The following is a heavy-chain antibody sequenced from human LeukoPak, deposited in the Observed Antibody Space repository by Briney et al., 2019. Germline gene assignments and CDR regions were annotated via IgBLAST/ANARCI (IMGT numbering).Heavy chain of an antibody. CDR2: IYTSGAT. CDR1: GEFIINRSYY. D-gene: IGHD5-12*01. J-gene: IGHJ4*02. V-gene: IGHV4-61*09. CDR3: ARDRGYSFGYFDY. Sequence: PSETLSLTCTVSGEFIINRSYYWSWIRQPAGKQLEWIGHIYTSGATKYNPSLKSRVTIPLDTSKNQFSLNVTSVTAADTAVYYCARDRGYSFGYFDYWGQGALVTVSS.